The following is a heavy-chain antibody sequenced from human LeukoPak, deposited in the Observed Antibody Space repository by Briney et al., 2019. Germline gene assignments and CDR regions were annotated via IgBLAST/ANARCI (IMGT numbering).Heavy chain of an antibody. D-gene: IGHD4-17*01. CDR2: IKNKGEDGTV. CDR3: CFGDYGDY. CDR1: GFSFSDTY. J-gene: IGHJ4*02. V-gene: IGHV3-15*05. Sequence: PGGSLRLSCAASGFSFSDTYMSWVRQAPGKGLEWLGRIKNKGEDGTVHYTPPVKGRFTISRDDSRNTLYLQMNNMGTEDTAVYYCCFGDYGDYWGQGTLVTVSS.